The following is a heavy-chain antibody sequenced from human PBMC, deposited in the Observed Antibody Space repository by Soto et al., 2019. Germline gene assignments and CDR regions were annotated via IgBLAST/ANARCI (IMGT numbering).Heavy chain of an antibody. CDR1: GYSFTSYW. CDR3: ASPHPKGMGYDDAFDI. J-gene: IGHJ3*02. V-gene: IGHV5-51*01. Sequence: PGESLKISCKGSGYSFTSYWIGWVRQMPGKGLEWMGIIYPGDSDTRYSPSFQGQVTISADKSISTAYLQWSSLKASDTAMYYCASPHPKGMGYDDAFDIWGQGTVVTVSS. CDR2: IYPGDSDT. D-gene: IGHD5-12*01.